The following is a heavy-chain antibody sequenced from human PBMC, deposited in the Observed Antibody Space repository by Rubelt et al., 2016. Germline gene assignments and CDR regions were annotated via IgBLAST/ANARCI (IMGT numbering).Heavy chain of an antibody. D-gene: IGHD3-16*01. CDR2: IYDSGSA. V-gene: IGHV4-39*07. CDR3: ARDLGADV. CDR1: GASIKDDPYY. Sequence: QLQLQQSGPRLVKPSETLSLTCNVSGASIKDDPYYWGWVRQPPGKGLDWVASIYDSGSAYYNPSLKSRVTITREPSKNPSSLRLGSGTGTDTAVYYWARDLGADVWGQGTTVTVSS. J-gene: IGHJ6*02.